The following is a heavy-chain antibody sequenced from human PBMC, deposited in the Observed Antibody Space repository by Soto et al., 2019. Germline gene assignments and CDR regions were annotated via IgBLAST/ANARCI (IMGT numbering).Heavy chain of an antibody. Sequence: PGESLKISCAASGFTFSSYAMSWVRQAPGKGLEWVSAISGSGGSTYYADSVKGRFTISRDNSKNTLYLQMNSLRAEDTAVYYCAKYYYDSSGYFLPPDSWGQGTLVTVSS. CDR3: AKYYYDSSGYFLPPDS. CDR2: ISGSGGST. J-gene: IGHJ4*02. V-gene: IGHV3-23*01. CDR1: GFTFSSYA. D-gene: IGHD3-22*01.